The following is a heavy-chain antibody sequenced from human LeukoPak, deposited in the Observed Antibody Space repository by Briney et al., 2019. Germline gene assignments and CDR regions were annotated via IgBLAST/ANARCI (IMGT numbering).Heavy chain of an antibody. V-gene: IGHV1-2*02. CDR2: INPNSGGT. CDR3: ARDKCSGGSCYPIDY. J-gene: IGHJ4*02. CDR1: GYTFTGYY. D-gene: IGHD2-15*01. Sequence: ASVKVSCKASGYTFTGYYMHWVRQAPGQGLEWMGWINPNSGGTNYAQKFQGRVTMTRDTSISTAYMELSRLRSDDTAVYYCARDKCSGGSCYPIDYWGQGTLVTVSS.